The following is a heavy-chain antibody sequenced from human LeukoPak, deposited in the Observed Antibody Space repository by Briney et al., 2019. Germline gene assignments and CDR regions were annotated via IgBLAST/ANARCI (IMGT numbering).Heavy chain of an antibody. D-gene: IGHD6-13*01. Sequence: GGSLRLSCVVSGIPFSDYYMNWIRKAPGKGLEWISYISSSSSYTDYADSVKGRFTISRDNAKSALYLQMHSLRLEETAVYYCAAGTAADFWGQGTLVTVSS. CDR2: ISSSSSYT. J-gene: IGHJ4*02. CDR3: AAGTAADF. CDR1: GIPFSDYY. V-gene: IGHV3-11*03.